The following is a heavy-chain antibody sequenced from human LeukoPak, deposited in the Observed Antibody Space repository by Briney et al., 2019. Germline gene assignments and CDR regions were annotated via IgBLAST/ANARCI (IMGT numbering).Heavy chain of an antibody. CDR1: GFTFSSYG. Sequence: PGGSLRLSCAASGFTFSSYGMSWVRQAPGKGLEWVSSISSSSSYIYYADSVKGRFTISRDNAKNSLYLQMNSLRAEDTAVYYCARDNDSSGYYYGEDYWGQGTLVTVSS. CDR2: ISSSSSYI. J-gene: IGHJ4*02. V-gene: IGHV3-21*01. D-gene: IGHD3-22*01. CDR3: ARDNDSSGYYYGEDY.